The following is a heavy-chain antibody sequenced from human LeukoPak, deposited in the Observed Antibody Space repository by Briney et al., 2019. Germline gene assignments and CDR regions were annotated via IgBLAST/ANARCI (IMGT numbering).Heavy chain of an antibody. V-gene: IGHV3-21*01. D-gene: IGHD3/OR15-3a*01. CDR1: GFMFRTYT. CDR3: AREHDFWTGYYTDY. Sequence: GGSLRLSCAASGFMFRTYTMSWVRQAPGKGLEWVSSISSSSSHVYYKDSLKGRFTISRDNAKNSLFLQMNSLRAEDTAVYYCAREHDFWTGYYTDYWGQGTLDTVSS. J-gene: IGHJ4*02. CDR2: ISSSSSHV.